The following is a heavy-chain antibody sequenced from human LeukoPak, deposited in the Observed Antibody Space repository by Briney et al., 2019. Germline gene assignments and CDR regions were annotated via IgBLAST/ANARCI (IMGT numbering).Heavy chain of an antibody. CDR2: MSYDGSNK. CDR3: AKARGYSSGWLHDAFDI. V-gene: IGHV3-30*18. CDR1: GFTFSSYG. D-gene: IGHD6-19*01. J-gene: IGHJ3*02. Sequence: GGSLRLSCAASGFTFSSYGMHWVRQAPGKGLEWVAVMSYDGSNKYYADSVKGRFTISRDNSKNTLYLQMNSLRAEDTAVYYCAKARGYSSGWLHDAFDIWGQGTMVTVSS.